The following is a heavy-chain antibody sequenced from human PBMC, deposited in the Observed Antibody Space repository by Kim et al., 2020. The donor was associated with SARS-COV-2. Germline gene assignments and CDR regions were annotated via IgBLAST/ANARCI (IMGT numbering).Heavy chain of an antibody. J-gene: IGHJ4*02. CDR2: ITSSSNYK. V-gene: IGHV3-21*01. CDR1: GFTFSDYS. CDR3: ARTRDMMTTNRDFDF. D-gene: IGHD4-17*01. Sequence: GGSLRLSCGASGFTFSDYSMNWVRQAPGKGLEWVSSITSSSNYKYYVDSLKGRFTISRDNAKNSLFLQMNSLRAEDTAVYYCARTRDMMTTNRDFDFWGQGTLVTVSS.